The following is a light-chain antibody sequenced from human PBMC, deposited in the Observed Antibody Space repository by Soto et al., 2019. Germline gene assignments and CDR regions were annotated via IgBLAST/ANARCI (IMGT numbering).Light chain of an antibody. Sequence: DIQMTQSPSTLSASVGDRVSITCRASQSFNNKLAWYQQKPGKAPKLLICDVSDLQSGIPSRFSGSGSGTDFTLSISSLQPDDFATYYCQQMRTFGQGTKVEIK. J-gene: IGKJ1*01. CDR2: DVS. V-gene: IGKV1-5*01. CDR3: QQMRT. CDR1: QSFNNK.